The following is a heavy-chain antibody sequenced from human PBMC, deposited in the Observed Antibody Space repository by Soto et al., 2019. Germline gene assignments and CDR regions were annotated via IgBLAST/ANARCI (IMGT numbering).Heavy chain of an antibody. CDR3: ARWGTTGGLDV. CDR1: GFTFRSYV. V-gene: IGHV3-30*19. J-gene: IGHJ4*02. D-gene: IGHD3-16*01. CDR2: TSYDGSNK. Sequence: QVQLVESGGGVVQPGTSLRLSCVGSGFTFRSYVIHWVRQAPGKGLEWVALTSYDGSNKYYDDSVKGRFTISRDNSRKPVDLQMDNLGHEDTALYYCARWGTTGGLDVWGQGTLVSVSS.